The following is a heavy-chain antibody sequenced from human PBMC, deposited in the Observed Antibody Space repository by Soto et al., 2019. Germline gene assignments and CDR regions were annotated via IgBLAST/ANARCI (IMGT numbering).Heavy chain of an antibody. CDR2: IIPIFGTA. V-gene: IGHV1-69*13. J-gene: IGHJ6*02. Sequence: SVKVSCKASGGTFSSYAISWVRQAPGQGLEWMGGIIPIFGTANYAQKFQGRLTITADESTSTAYMELSSLRSEDTAVYYCARGSPNYGSAPAYGMDVWGQGTTVTVYS. CDR1: GGTFSSYA. CDR3: ARGSPNYGSAPAYGMDV. D-gene: IGHD3-10*01.